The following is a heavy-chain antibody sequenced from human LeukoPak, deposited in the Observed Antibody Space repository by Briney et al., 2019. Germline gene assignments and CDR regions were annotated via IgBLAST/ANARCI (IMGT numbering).Heavy chain of an antibody. CDR3: AGLWAGQQTTRDYYYCYGMDV. J-gene: IGHJ6*02. V-gene: IGHV4-59*01. CDR2: IYYSGST. Sequence: SETLSLTCTVSGGSISSYYWSWIRQPPGKGLEWIGYIYYSGSTNYNPSLKSRVTISVDTSKNQFSLKLSSVTAADTAVYYCAGLWAGQQTTRDYYYCYGMDVWGQGTTVTVSS. CDR1: GGSISSYY. D-gene: IGHD6-13*01.